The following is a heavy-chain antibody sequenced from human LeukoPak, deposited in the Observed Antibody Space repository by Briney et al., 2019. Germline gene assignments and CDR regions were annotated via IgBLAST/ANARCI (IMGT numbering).Heavy chain of an antibody. CDR2: ISNTGSII. Sequence: GGSLRLSCAASGFIFSDYYISWIRQAPGKGLEWISYISNTGSIIYYADSVKGRFTISRDNAKNSLYLQMNSLRAEDTAMYYCARDWFHAIDYWGQGTLVTVSS. J-gene: IGHJ4*02. CDR3: ARDWFHAIDY. CDR1: GFIFSDYY. D-gene: IGHD2/OR15-2a*01. V-gene: IGHV3-11*01.